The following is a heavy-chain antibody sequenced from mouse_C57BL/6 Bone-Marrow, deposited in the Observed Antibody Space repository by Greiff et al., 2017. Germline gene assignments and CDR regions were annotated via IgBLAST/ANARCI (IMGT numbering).Heavy chain of an antibody. CDR1: GYSITSCYD. D-gene: IGHD1-1*01. CDR3: ANSATVVPCCYAMDY. J-gene: IGHJ4*01. CDR2: ISYSGST. V-gene: IGHV3-1*01. Sequence: DVKLQESGPGLVKPSQSLSLTCTVTGYSITSCYDWHWIRHSPGNILELMGYISYSGSTNYNPSLKSRISITHDTSKNHFFLTLYSVTTEHTAAYYCANSATVVPCCYAMDYWGQGTSVTVSS.